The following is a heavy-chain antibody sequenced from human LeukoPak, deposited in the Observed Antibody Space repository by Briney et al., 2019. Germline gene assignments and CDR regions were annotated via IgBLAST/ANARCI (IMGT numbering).Heavy chain of an antibody. V-gene: IGHV4-34*01. J-gene: IGHJ4*02. D-gene: IGHD2-2*01. CDR1: GGSFSGSY. Sequence: SETLSLTCAVYGGSFSGSYLSWIRQPPGKGLEWIGEINHSGSTNYNPSLKSRVTMSVDTSYNQVSLKLSSVTAADTAVYYCARVTEVPVKLIDYWGQGTLVTVSS. CDR2: INHSGST. CDR3: ARVTEVPVKLIDY.